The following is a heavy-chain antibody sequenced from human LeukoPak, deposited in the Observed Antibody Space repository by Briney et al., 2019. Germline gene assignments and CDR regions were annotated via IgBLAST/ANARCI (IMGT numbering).Heavy chain of an antibody. D-gene: IGHD6-13*01. CDR3: ARDNPSIAAAHDY. V-gene: IGHV4-61*02. CDR1: GGSISSGSYY. Sequence: SETLSLTCTVSGGSISSGSYYWSWIRQPAGKGLEWIGRIYTSGSTNYNPSLKSRVTISVDTSKNQFSPKLSSVTAADTAVYYCARDNPSIAAAHDYWGQGTLVTVSS. CDR2: IYTSGST. J-gene: IGHJ4*02.